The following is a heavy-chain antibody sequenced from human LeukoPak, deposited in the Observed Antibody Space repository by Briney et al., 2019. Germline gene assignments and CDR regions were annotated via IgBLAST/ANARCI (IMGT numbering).Heavy chain of an antibody. D-gene: IGHD3-10*01. V-gene: IGHV1-2*02. CDR3: ARDRVPGQTSGSGSYLSAVWFDP. CDR1: GYTFTGYY. CDR2: INPNSGGT. J-gene: IGHJ5*02. Sequence: VASVKVSCKASGYTFTGYYMHWVRQAPGQGLEWMGWINPNSGGTNYAQKFQGRVTMTRDTSISTAYMELSRLRSDDTAVYYCARDRVPGQTSGSGSYLSAVWFDPWGQGTLVTVSS.